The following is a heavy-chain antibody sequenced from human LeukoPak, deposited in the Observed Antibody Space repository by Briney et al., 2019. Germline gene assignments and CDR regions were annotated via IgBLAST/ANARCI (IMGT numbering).Heavy chain of an antibody. Sequence: PGGSLRLSCVASGFTLSIYWMGWVRQAPGKGLEWVANIKEDGSETYYVDSVKGRFTISRDNAKNSLYLQVNSLRAEDTAAYYCARADFRGSSWDYAYWGQGAMVTVS. CDR3: ARADFRGSSWDYAY. D-gene: IGHD6-13*01. J-gene: IGHJ4*02. V-gene: IGHV3-7*04. CDR1: GFTLSIYW. CDR2: IKEDGSET.